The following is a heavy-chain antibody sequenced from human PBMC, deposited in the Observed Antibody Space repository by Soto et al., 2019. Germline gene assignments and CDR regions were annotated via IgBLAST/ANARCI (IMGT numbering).Heavy chain of an antibody. V-gene: IGHV1-18*01. CDR3: ARVTGEYYYDSSGYYY. CDR1: GYTFTSYG. J-gene: IGHJ4*02. CDR2: ISAYNGNT. Sequence: ASVKVSCKXSGYTFTSYGISWVRQAPGQGLEWMGWISAYNGNTNYAQKLQGRVTMTTDTSTSTAYMELRSLRSDDTAVYYCARVTGEYYYDSSGYYYWGQGTLVTVSS. D-gene: IGHD3-22*01.